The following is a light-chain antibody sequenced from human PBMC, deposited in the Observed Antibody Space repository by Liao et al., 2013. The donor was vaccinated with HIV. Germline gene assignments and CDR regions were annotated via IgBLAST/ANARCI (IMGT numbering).Light chain of an antibody. CDR2: QDS. J-gene: IGLJ1*01. Sequence: SYELTQPPSVSVSPGQTASITCSGDKLGDKYACWYQQKPGQSPVLVIYQDSKRPSGIPERFSGSNSGNTATLTISETQAMDEADYHCQAWDRGLRVFGTGTKVTVL. CDR1: KLGDKY. CDR3: QAWDRGLRV. V-gene: IGLV3-1*01.